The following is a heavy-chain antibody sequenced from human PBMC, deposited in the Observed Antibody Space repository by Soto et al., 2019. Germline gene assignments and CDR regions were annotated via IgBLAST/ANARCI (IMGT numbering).Heavy chain of an antibody. CDR3: ARADTMVRGVKGYYFDY. Sequence: PSETLSLTCTVSGGSVSSGSYYWSWIRQPPGKGLEWIGYIYYSGSTNYNPSLKSRVTISVDTSKNQFSLKLSSVTAADTAVYYCARADTMVRGVKGYYFDYWGQGALVTVSS. CDR2: IYYSGST. J-gene: IGHJ4*02. D-gene: IGHD3-10*01. CDR1: GGSVSSGSYY. V-gene: IGHV4-61*01.